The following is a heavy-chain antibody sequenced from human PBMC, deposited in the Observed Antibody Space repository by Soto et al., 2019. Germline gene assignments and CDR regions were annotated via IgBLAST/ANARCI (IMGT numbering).Heavy chain of an antibody. CDR1: GYTLTELS. Sequence: ASVKVSCKVSGYTLTELSIHCVRQAPGKGLEWMGGFDPEDGETIYAQKFQGRVTMTEDTSTDTAYMELSSLRSEDTAVYYCATDHYYYYGMDVWGQGTTVTVSS. J-gene: IGHJ6*02. CDR3: ATDHYYYYGMDV. CDR2: FDPEDGET. V-gene: IGHV1-24*01.